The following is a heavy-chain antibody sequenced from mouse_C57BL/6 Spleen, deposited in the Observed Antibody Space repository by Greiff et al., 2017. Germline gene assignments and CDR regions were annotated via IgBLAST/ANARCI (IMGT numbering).Heavy chain of an antibody. Sequence: QVQLQQSGAELVKPGASVKMSCKASGYTFTSYWITWVKQSPGQGLEWIGDIYPGSGSTNYNEKFKSKATLTVDTSSSTAYMQLSSLTSEDSAVYYCARDHYSNYDYAMDYWGQGTSVTVSS. CDR2: IYPGSGST. CDR1: GYTFTSYW. J-gene: IGHJ4*01. D-gene: IGHD2-5*01. V-gene: IGHV1-55*01. CDR3: ARDHYSNYDYAMDY.